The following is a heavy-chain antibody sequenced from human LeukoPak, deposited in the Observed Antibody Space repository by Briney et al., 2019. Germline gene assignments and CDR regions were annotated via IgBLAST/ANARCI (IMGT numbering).Heavy chain of an antibody. CDR3: ARDRGGSGVAHFDY. CDR1: GGTFSSYA. CDR2: IIPILGIA. V-gene: IGHV1-69*04. Sequence: ASVKDSCKASGGTFSSYAISWVRQAPGQGLEWMGRIIPILGIANYAQKFQGRVTITADKSTSTAYMELSSLRSEDTAVYYCARDRGGSGVAHFDYWGQGTLVTVSS. D-gene: IGHD3-10*01. J-gene: IGHJ4*02.